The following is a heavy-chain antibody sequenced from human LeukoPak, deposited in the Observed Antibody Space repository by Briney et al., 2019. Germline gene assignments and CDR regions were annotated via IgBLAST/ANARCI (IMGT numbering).Heavy chain of an antibody. CDR2: ISGSGGST. Sequence: PGGSLRLSCAASGFTFSSYAMSWVRQAPGKGLEWVSAISGSGGSTYYADSVKGRFTISRDNSKNTLYLQMNSLRAEDTAVYYCAKDSYYYDSSGLRHSMDYWGQGTLVTVSS. CDR3: AKDSYYYDSSGLRHSMDY. D-gene: IGHD3-22*01. CDR1: GFTFSSYA. J-gene: IGHJ4*02. V-gene: IGHV3-23*01.